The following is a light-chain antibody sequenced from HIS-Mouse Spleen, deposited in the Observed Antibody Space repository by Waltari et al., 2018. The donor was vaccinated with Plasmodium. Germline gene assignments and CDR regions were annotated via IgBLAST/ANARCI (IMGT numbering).Light chain of an antibody. Sequence: QLVLTQSPSASASLGASVKLTCTLRSGHSSYAIAWHQQQPQKGPRYLMKLNSDGSHSKGDGIPDRCSGSSSGAGRYLAISSLQSEDEADYYCQTWGTGIWVFGGGTKLTVL. J-gene: IGLJ3*02. V-gene: IGLV4-69*01. CDR3: QTWGTGIWV. CDR1: SGHSSYA. CDR2: LNSDGSH.